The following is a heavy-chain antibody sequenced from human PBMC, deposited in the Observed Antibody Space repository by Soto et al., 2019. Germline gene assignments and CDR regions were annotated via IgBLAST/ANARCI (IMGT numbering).Heavy chain of an antibody. V-gene: IGHV4-4*02. CDR3: ASRDTGTSVDY. Sequence: PSETLDLSCAFSVGSFPIKNWWTWVRQPPGQGLEWIGEIYRTGSTNYNPSLKSRVTISLDKSEKQFSLKVTSLTAADTAVYYCASRDTGTSVDYWGQGTLVTVSS. D-gene: IGHD1-7*01. CDR2: IYRTGST. CDR1: VGSFPIKNW. J-gene: IGHJ4*02.